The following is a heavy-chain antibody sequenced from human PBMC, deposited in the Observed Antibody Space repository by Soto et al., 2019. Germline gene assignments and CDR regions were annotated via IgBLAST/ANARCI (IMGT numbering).Heavy chain of an antibody. CDR2: ISTSGDKT. Sequence: PGGSLRLSCAASGFTFSIYAISWVRQAPGKGLEWLSAISTSGDKTYYADSVEGRFTISRDNSKNTLYLQMNSLRVDDTAVYYCAKPFYDDVVVTYGMDVWGQGTTVTVSS. J-gene: IGHJ6*02. CDR1: GFTFSIYA. V-gene: IGHV3-23*01. CDR3: AKPFYDDVVVTYGMDV. D-gene: IGHD3-22*01.